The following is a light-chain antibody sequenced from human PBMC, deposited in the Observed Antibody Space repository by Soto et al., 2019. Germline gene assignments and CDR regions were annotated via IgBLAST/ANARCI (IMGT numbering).Light chain of an antibody. Sequence: QSALTQPPSASGSPGQSVTISCTGTSSDIGGYNSVSWYQQHPGKAPRLMIYEVNKRPSGVPDRFSGSKSGYTASLTVSGLQTEDEADYYCSSYTDSSNYVFGTGTKLTVL. J-gene: IGLJ1*01. CDR1: SSDIGGYNS. CDR2: EVN. CDR3: SSYTDSSNYV. V-gene: IGLV2-8*01.